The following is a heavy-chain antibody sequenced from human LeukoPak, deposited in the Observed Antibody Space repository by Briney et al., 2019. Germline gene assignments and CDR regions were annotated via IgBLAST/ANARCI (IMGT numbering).Heavy chain of an antibody. D-gene: IGHD5-12*01. CDR2: ISSDGRTT. J-gene: IGHJ4*02. CDR3: ARDPLVATAFGY. Sequence: GGSLRLSCAASVFTFSSYWMHWVRQGPGKGLVWVSRISSDGRTTSYADSVKGRFTISRDNAKNTLYLQMNSLRVEDTAVYYCARDPLVATAFGYWGQGTLVTVSS. CDR1: VFTFSSYW. V-gene: IGHV3-74*01.